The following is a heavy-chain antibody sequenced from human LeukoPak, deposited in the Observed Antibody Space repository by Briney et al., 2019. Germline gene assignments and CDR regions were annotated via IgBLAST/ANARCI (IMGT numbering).Heavy chain of an antibody. D-gene: IGHD3-10*01. J-gene: IGHJ6*02. Sequence: SQTLSLTCAISGDSVSSNIAAWNWIRQSPSRGLEWLGRTYYRCKWYNDYAVSVKSRITINPDTSKNQFSLQLNSVTPEDTAVYYCARESYYGSGSYYYYYGMDVWGQGTTVAVSS. CDR1: GDSVSSNIAA. V-gene: IGHV6-1*01. CDR2: TYYRCKWYN. CDR3: ARESYYGSGSYYYYYGMDV.